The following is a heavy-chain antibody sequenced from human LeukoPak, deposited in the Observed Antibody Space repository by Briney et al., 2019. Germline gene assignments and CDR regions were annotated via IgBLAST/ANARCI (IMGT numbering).Heavy chain of an antibody. J-gene: IGHJ4*02. CDR2: ISHSGST. Sequence: SETLSLTCAVSGASISSSNWWSWVRQPPGKGLEWIGEISHSGSTKYNPSLKSRVTISADKSKNYFSLKLNSVTAADTAVYYCARSRGWWYLDYWGQGTLVTVSS. D-gene: IGHD6-19*01. CDR3: ARSRGWWYLDY. CDR1: GASISSSNW. V-gene: IGHV4-4*02.